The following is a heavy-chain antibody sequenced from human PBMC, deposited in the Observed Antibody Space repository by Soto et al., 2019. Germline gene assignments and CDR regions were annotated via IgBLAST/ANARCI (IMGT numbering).Heavy chain of an antibody. D-gene: IGHD1-26*01. CDR1: GFTFSSYG. V-gene: IGHV3-33*01. CDR2: IWYDGSNK. Sequence: QVQLVESGGGVVQPGRSLRLSCAASGFTFSSYGMHRVRQAPGKGLEWVAVIWYDGSNKYYADSVKGRFTISRDNSKNTLYLQMNSLRAEDTAVYYCARDSGSYFANFDYWGQGTLVTVSS. CDR3: ARDSGSYFANFDY. J-gene: IGHJ4*02.